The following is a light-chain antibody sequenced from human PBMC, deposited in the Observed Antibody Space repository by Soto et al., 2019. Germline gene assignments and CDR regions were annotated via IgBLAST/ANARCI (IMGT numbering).Light chain of an antibody. V-gene: IGKV3-11*01. CDR1: QSVSNY. Sequence: EIVLTQSPATLSLSPGERATLSCRASQSVSNYLGWYQQKPGQAPRLVIYDASKRATGTPARFSGSGSGTDFTLTISSLEPEDFAVYYCQQRSDWHVTFGQGTRLEIK. CDR3: QQRSDWHVT. J-gene: IGKJ5*01. CDR2: DAS.